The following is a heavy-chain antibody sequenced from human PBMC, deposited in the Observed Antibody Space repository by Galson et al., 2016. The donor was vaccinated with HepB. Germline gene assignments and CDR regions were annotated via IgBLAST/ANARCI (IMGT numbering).Heavy chain of an antibody. CDR2: ISVFNGRT. J-gene: IGHJ4*02. V-gene: IGHV1-18*01. CDR3: ARVYSSGWPFDF. D-gene: IGHD6-19*01. Sequence: SVKVSCKASNYTFSSCGLSWVRQAPGQGLEWVGWISVFNGRTNYAQNFQDRVTMTTDTSTNTAYMELRSMRSGDTAIYYCARVYSSGWPFDFWGQGTLVTVSS. CDR1: NYTFSSCG.